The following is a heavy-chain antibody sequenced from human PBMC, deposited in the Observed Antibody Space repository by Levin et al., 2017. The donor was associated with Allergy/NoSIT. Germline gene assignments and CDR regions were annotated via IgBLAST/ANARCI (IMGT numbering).Heavy chain of an antibody. V-gene: IGHV4-4*07. CDR3: ARERFTRANDF. J-gene: IGHJ4*02. D-gene: IGHD3-3*01. CDR1: GGSMSGYY. CDR2: IYSSEKT. Sequence: SETLSLTCTVSGGSMSGYYWSWVRQPAGKGLEWIGRIYSSEKTMYNPSLESRVTMSVDTSRNHFSLKLTSVTAADTAGYLCARERFTRANDFWGQGTLVTVSS.